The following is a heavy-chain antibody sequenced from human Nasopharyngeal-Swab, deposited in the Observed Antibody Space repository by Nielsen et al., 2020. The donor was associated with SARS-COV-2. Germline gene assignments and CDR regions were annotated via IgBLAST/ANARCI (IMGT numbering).Heavy chain of an antibody. CDR1: GGTFSSYA. Sequence: SVKVSCKASGGTFSSYAISWVRQAPGQGLEWMGGIIPIFGTANYAQRFQGRVTITADKSTSTAYMELSSLRSEDTAVYYCARNPVDYDYVWGSYRYRTFDYWGQGTLVTVSS. CDR2: IIPIFGTA. J-gene: IGHJ4*02. V-gene: IGHV1-69*06. D-gene: IGHD3-16*02. CDR3: ARNPVDYDYVWGSYRYRTFDY.